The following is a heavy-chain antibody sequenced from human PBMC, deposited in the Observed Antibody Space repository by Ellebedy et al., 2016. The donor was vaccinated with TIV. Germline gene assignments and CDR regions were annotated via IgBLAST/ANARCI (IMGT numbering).Heavy chain of an antibody. Sequence: AASVKVSCKASGYTFTRYAMHWVRQAPGQRLEWMGWINAGNGNTKYSQKFQGRVTITRDTSASPAYMELSSLRSEDTAVYSCARGSVYDSSGYYYGGRSDAWGQGSLVTVSS. J-gene: IGHJ5*02. CDR1: GYTFTRYA. CDR3: ARGSVYDSSGYYYGGRSDA. V-gene: IGHV1-3*01. CDR2: INAGNGNT. D-gene: IGHD3-22*01.